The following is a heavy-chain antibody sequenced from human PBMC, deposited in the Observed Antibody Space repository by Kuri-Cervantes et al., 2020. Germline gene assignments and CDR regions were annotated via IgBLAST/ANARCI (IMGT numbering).Heavy chain of an antibody. V-gene: IGHV3-33*08. CDR2: IWYDGSNK. Sequence: GGSLRLSCAASGFTFSNYGMHWVRQAPGKGLEWVAVIWYDGSNKYYADSVKGRFTISRDNSKNTLFLEMNSLRAEDTAVYYCASYYSSSSWGQGTLVTVSS. CDR3: ASYYSSSS. CDR1: GFTFSNYG. J-gene: IGHJ5*02. D-gene: IGHD6-6*01.